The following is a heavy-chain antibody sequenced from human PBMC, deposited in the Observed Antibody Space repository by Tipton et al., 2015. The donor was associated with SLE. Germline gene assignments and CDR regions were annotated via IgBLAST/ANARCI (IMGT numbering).Heavy chain of an antibody. Sequence: TLSLTCTVSGGSISSSSYYWGWIRQPPGKGLEWIGSIYYSGSTYYNPSLKSRVTMSVDTSKNQFSLKLSSVTAADTAVYYCARGHYYYGSGSYLNWFDPWGQGTLVTVSS. CDR3: ARGHYYYGSGSYLNWFDP. V-gene: IGHV4-39*07. CDR1: GGSISSSSYY. D-gene: IGHD3-10*01. J-gene: IGHJ5*02. CDR2: IYYSGST.